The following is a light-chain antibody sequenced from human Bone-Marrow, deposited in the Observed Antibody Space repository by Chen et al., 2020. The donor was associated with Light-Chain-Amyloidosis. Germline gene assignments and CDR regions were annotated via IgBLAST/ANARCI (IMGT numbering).Light chain of an antibody. Sequence: SYVLTQPSSVSVAPGQTATIACGGNNIGSTSVHWYQQTPGQAPLLVVYDDSDRPSGIPERLSGSNSGNTATLTVRRVEAGDEADYYGQVWGRSSDRPVFGGGTKLTVL. J-gene: IGLJ3*02. V-gene: IGLV3-21*02. CDR2: DDS. CDR1: NIGSTS. CDR3: QVWGRSSDRPV.